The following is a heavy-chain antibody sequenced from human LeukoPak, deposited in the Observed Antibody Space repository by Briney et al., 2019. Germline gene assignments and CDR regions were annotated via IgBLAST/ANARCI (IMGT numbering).Heavy chain of an antibody. J-gene: IGHJ4*02. V-gene: IGHV1-18*01. D-gene: IGHD4-17*01. Sequence: ASVTVSCTASGYTFTSYGISWVRQAPGQGLEWMGWISAYNGNTNYAQKLQGRVTMTTDTSTSTAYMELRSLRSDDTAVYYCAREGGQQTTVTTYDYWGQGTLVTVSS. CDR2: ISAYNGNT. CDR3: AREGGQQTTVTTYDY. CDR1: GYTFTSYG.